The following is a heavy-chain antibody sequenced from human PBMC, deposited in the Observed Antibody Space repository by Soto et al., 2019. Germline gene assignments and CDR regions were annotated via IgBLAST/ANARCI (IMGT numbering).Heavy chain of an antibody. CDR1: GGTFSSYA. Sequence: ASVKVSCKASGGTFSSYAISWVRQAPGQGLEWMGGIIPIFGTANYAQKFQGRVTITADESTSTAYMELSSLRSEDTAVYYCARGAAAGRTYYYYYYGMDVWGQGTTVTVSS. D-gene: IGHD6-13*01. CDR2: IIPIFGTA. J-gene: IGHJ6*02. V-gene: IGHV1-69*13. CDR3: ARGAAAGRTYYYYYYGMDV.